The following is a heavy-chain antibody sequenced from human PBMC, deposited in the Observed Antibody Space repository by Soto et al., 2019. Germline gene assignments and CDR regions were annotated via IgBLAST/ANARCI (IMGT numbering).Heavy chain of an antibody. V-gene: IGHV1-8*01. Sequence: ASVQVSCKASGYTFTSYDINWVRQATGQGLEWMGWMNPNSGNTGYAQKFQGRVTMTRNNSISTAYIELSSLRSEDTAVYYCAGSLTYYYGSGSYYFDYWGQGTLVTVSS. CDR1: GYTFTSYD. J-gene: IGHJ4*02. CDR3: AGSLTYYYGSGSYYFDY. CDR2: MNPNSGNT. D-gene: IGHD3-10*01.